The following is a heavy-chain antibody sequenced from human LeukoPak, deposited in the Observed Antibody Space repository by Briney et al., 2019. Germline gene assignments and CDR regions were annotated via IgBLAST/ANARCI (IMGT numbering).Heavy chain of an antibody. CDR2: MNHSGSR. CDR3: ASPPGETYYYDSSAYR. D-gene: IGHD3-22*01. V-gene: IGHV4-34*01. J-gene: IGHJ4*02. Sequence: SVTLSLTCAGYGGSFSGYYWSWIRQPPGKGLEWIGEMNHSGSRNFTPSLKSRVTISVDTSKNQFSQKLSSVTAADTAVYYCASPPGETYYYDSSAYRWGQGTLVT. CDR1: GGSFSGYY.